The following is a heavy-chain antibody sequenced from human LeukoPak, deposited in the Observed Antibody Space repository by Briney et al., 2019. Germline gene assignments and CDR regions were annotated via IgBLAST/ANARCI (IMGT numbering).Heavy chain of an antibody. Sequence: ESSETLSLTCTVSGYSISSGYYWGWIRQPPGKGLEWIGSIYHSGSTYYNPSLKSRVTISVDTSKNQFSLKLSSVTAADTAVYYCARDLAVLGYFHFDYWGQGTLVTVSS. CDR2: IYHSGST. V-gene: IGHV4-38-2*02. CDR3: ARDLAVLGYFHFDY. CDR1: GYSISSGYY. J-gene: IGHJ4*02. D-gene: IGHD3-22*01.